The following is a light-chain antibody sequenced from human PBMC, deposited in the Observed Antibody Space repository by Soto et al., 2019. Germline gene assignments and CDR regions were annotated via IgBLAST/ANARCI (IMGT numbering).Light chain of an antibody. CDR2: EVS. Sequence: QSVLTQPPSASGSPGQSVTISCTGTSNDVGDYNYVSWYQQHPGKAPKLMIYEVSKRPSGVPGRFSGSKSGNTASLTVSGLQVEDEADYYCSSYAGSSTLYVFGTGTKVTVL. J-gene: IGLJ1*01. V-gene: IGLV2-8*01. CDR1: SNDVGDYNY. CDR3: SSYAGSSTLYV.